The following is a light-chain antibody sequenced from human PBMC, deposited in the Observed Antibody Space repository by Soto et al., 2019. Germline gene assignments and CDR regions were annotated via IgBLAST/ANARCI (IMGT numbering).Light chain of an antibody. Sequence: QSALTQPASVSGSPGQSITISCTGTSSDVGGYNYVSWYQQHPGKAPKVMIYEVSNRPSGVSNRFSGSKSGNTASLTISGLQAEDEADYFCSSYTSGSTRVFGTGTKLTVL. J-gene: IGLJ1*01. CDR3: SSYTSGSTRV. CDR2: EVS. V-gene: IGLV2-14*01. CDR1: SSDVGGYNY.